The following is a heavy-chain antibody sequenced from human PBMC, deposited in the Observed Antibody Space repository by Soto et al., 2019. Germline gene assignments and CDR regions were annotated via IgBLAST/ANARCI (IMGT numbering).Heavy chain of an antibody. V-gene: IGHV1-2*02. J-gene: IGHJ4*02. CDR2: INPNSGDT. D-gene: IGHD5-18*01. Sequence: QVQLVQSGAEVKRPGASVKVSCKASGYTFTDYCIHWVRQAPGQGLEWMGWINPNSGDTDYVQNFQARVTMTRDTSITTAYMELTSLRSDDTAVYFCARGPYSYRDYWGQGTLVTVSS. CDR3: ARGPYSYRDY. CDR1: GYTFTDYC.